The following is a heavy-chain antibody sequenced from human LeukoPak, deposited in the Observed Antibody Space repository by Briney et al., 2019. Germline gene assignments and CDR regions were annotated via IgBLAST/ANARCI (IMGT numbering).Heavy chain of an antibody. CDR2: IDPNSGDT. J-gene: IGHJ4*02. V-gene: IGHV1-2*02. D-gene: IGHD3-3*01. CDR1: GYIFTGYY. CDR3: AKNDGNYDDS. Sequence: ASVKVSCKASGYIFTGYYLHWVRQAPGQGLEWLGWIDPNSGDTDLAQNFRGRVTLTSDTSITTAYMELRSLRSDDTAVYYCAKNDGNYDDSWGQGSLVIVSS.